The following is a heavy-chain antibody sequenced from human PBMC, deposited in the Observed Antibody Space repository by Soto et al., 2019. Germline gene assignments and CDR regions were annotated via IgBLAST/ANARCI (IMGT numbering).Heavy chain of an antibody. CDR1: GFTVSSNS. D-gene: IGHD3-22*01. V-gene: IGHV3-53*01. Sequence: GGSLRLSCAASGFTVSSNSLTWVRQAPGKGLKWVSVLYPDGRAYFADSVKGRFTISTDNSKNSVYLQMNTLRAEDTAVYYCATGLGREYHDDRPYFPLDYWGQGPLVTVST. CDR3: ATGLGREYHDDRPYFPLDY. J-gene: IGHJ4*02. CDR2: LYPDGRA.